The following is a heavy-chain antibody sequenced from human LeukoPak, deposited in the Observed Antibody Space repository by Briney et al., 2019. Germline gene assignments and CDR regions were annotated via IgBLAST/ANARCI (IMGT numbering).Heavy chain of an antibody. CDR1: GFTFTTSA. J-gene: IGHJ3*02. Sequence: ASVTVSCKASGFTFTTSAVQWVRQDRGQRLEWIGWIVVGSGNTNYAQKFQERVTITRDMSTSTAYMELSSLRSEDTAVYYCAAKSGYYHDAFDIRGQGTMVTVSS. D-gene: IGHD3-22*01. CDR3: AAKSGYYHDAFDI. CDR2: IVVGSGNT. V-gene: IGHV1-58*01.